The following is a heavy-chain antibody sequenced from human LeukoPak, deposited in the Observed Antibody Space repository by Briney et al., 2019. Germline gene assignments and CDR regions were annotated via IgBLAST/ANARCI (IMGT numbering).Heavy chain of an antibody. CDR3: ARDRVNYYDSSGYYYFDY. CDR1: GYTFTSYY. CDR2: INPSGGST. D-gene: IGHD3-22*01. V-gene: IGHV1-46*01. Sequence: GASVTVSCKASGYTFTSYYMHWVRQAPGQGLEWMGIINPSGGSTSYAQKFQGRVTMTRDMSTSTVYMELSSLRSEDTAVYYCARDRVNYYDSSGYYYFDYWGQGTLVTVSS. J-gene: IGHJ4*02.